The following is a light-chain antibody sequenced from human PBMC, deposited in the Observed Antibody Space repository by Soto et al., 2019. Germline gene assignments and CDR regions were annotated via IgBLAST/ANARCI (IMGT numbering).Light chain of an antibody. V-gene: IGLV2-14*03. CDR1: ISDIGAYNY. J-gene: IGLJ2*01. CDR3: SSVATSSPLV. Sequence: QAVLTQPASVSGSPGQSITISCTGTISDIGAYNYVGWYQHHPGKATKLLIYDVSYRPSGVSNRFSGSKSGNTASLTISGLQAEDEAEYYCSSVATSSPLVFGGGTKVTVL. CDR2: DVS.